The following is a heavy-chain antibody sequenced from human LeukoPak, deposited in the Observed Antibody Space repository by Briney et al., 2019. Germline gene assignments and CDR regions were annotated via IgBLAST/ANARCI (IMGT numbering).Heavy chain of an antibody. Sequence: SETLSLTCAVYGGSFSGYYWSWIRQPPGKGLEWMGEINHYGSTNYNPSLTSRVTISIDTSKNQSSLKLSSVTAADTAVYYCGRGLWRWGDFDYWGQGTLVTVSS. CDR3: GRGLWRWGDFDY. V-gene: IGHV4-34*01. J-gene: IGHJ4*02. CDR2: INHYGST. CDR1: GGSFSGYY. D-gene: IGHD2-21*01.